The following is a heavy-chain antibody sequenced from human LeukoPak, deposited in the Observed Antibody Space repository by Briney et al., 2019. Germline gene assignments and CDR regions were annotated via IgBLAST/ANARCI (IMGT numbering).Heavy chain of an antibody. CDR2: IYSGGST. CDR1: GFTVSTNY. CDR3: ARVDLNGMLDY. Sequence: GGSLRLSCAASGFTVSTNYMNWVRQAPGKGLEWVSLIYSGGSTYYADSVKGRFTISRDNSKNTLYLQMNFVRAEDTAVYYCARVDLNGMLDYWGQGTLVTVSS. V-gene: IGHV3-53*01. J-gene: IGHJ4*02. D-gene: IGHD3/OR15-3a*01.